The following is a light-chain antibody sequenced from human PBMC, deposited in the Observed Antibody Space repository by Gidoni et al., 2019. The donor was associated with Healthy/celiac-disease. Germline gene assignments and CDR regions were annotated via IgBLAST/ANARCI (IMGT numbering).Light chain of an antibody. J-gene: IGKJ5*01. CDR2: AAS. Sequence: DIQMTQSPSSLSASVGDRVTITCRASQSISSYLNWYQQKPGKAPKLLIYAASSLQSGVPSRFSGSGSGTDFTLTISSLQPEDFATYYCQHSYSTPITFXQXTRLEIK. CDR3: QHSYSTPIT. V-gene: IGKV1-39*01. CDR1: QSISSY.